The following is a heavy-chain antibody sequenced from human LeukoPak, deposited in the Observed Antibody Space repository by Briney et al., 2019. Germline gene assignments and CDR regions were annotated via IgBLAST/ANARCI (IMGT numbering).Heavy chain of an antibody. CDR2: ISSSGSTK. CDR1: GFTFSSYE. J-gene: IGHJ6*03. Sequence: GGSLRLFCAASGFTFSSYEKNWVRQAPGKGLEWVSYISSSGSTKYYADSVKGRFTISRDNAKNSLYLQTNSLRAEDTAVYYCARAFQELPQLYYYYYMDVWGKGTTVTVSS. D-gene: IGHD6-13*01. V-gene: IGHV3-48*03. CDR3: ARAFQELPQLYYYYYMDV.